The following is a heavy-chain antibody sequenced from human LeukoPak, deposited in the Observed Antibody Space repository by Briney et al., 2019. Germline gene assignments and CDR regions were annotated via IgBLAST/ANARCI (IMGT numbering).Heavy chain of an antibody. CDR2: IYHSGST. J-gene: IGHJ4*02. V-gene: IGHV4-38-2*02. Sequence: SETLSLTCTVSGYSISSGYYWGWIRQPPGKGLEWIGSIYHSGSTYYNPSLKSRVTISVDTSKNQFSLKLSSVTAADTAVYYCARRTMATIVYWGQGTLVTVSS. CDR3: ARRTMATIVY. D-gene: IGHD5-24*01. CDR1: GYSISSGYY.